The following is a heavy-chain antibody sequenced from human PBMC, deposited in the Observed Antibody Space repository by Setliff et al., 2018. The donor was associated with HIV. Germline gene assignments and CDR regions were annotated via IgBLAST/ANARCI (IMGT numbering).Heavy chain of an antibody. J-gene: IGHJ6*02. Sequence: SETLSLTCAVYGGSFRSYFWSWIRQPPGKGLEWIGEINHSASTNYNPSLKSRVTISVDTSKNQFSLRLTSMTAADTAVYYCARGWGLTYYDYEWGNYHYRYAMEVWGQGTTVTVSS. CDR2: INHSAST. CDR1: GGSFRSYF. V-gene: IGHV4-34*01. CDR3: ARGWGLTYYDYEWGNYHYRYAMEV. D-gene: IGHD3-16*02.